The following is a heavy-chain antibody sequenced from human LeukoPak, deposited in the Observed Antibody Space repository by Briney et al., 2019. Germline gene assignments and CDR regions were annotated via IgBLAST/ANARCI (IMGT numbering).Heavy chain of an antibody. J-gene: IGHJ3*02. CDR2: ITSKPYGETS. CDR1: GFTFGDHS. Sequence: GGSLRLSCTGSGFTFGDHSVSWVRQPPGKGLDWVGFITSKPYGETSYYAASVSGRFSFSRDDSKSIAYLQMNSLKTEDTAVYYCAREARMVRGVDAFDTWGQGTMVTVSS. D-gene: IGHD3-10*01. V-gene: IGHV3-49*04. CDR3: AREARMVRGVDAFDT.